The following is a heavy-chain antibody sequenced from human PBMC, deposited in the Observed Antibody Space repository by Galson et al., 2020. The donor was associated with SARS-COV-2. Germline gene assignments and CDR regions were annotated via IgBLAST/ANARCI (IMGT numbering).Heavy chain of an antibody. CDR1: GYTFTSYG. Sequence: ASVKVSCKASGYTFTSYGISWVRQAPGQGLEWMGWISAYNGNTNYAQKLQGRVTMTTDTSTSTAYMELRSLRSDDTAVYYCASITHYCSSTSCYAYWFDPWGQGTLVTVSS. J-gene: IGHJ5*02. V-gene: IGHV1-18*01. D-gene: IGHD2-2*01. CDR2: ISAYNGNT. CDR3: ASITHYCSSTSCYAYWFDP.